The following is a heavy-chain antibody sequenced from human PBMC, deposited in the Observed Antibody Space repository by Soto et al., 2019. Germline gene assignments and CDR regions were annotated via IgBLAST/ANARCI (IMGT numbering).Heavy chain of an antibody. J-gene: IGHJ6*02. CDR1: GGSISSGDYY. Sequence: PSETVSLTCGVSGGSISSGDYYWSWIREPPVKGREWMGYIYYSGSTYYNPSLKSRVTISVDTSKNQFSLKLSSVTAADTAVYYCARVRVTPPVTTWTRGGRYYGMDVWGQGTTVTVSS. V-gene: IGHV4-30-4*01. D-gene: IGHD4-17*01. CDR2: IYYSGST. CDR3: ARVRVTPPVTTWTRGGRYYGMDV.